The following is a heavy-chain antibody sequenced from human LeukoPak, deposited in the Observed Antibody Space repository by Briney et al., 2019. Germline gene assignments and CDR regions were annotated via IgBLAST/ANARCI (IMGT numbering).Heavy chain of an antibody. J-gene: IGHJ5*02. CDR2: IYPADSDI. CDR1: GYSINNYW. D-gene: IGHD2-15*01. V-gene: IGHV5-51*01. Sequence: GESLKISCKGSGYSINNYWIGWVRQMPGKGLEWMGNIYPADSDIRYSPSFQGQVTISADKSISTAYLQWSSLKASGTAMYYCARQEYCSGGSCYTWFDPWGQGTLVTVSS. CDR3: ARQEYCSGGSCYTWFDP.